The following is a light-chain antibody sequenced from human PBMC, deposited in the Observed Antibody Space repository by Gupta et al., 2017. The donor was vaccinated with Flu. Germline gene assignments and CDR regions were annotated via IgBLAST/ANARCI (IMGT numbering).Light chain of an antibody. CDR2: EVS. J-gene: IGLJ1*01. CDR1: SSDVGGYNY. V-gene: IGLV2-14*01. Sequence: QSALTQPASVSGSPGPSITIPCTGTSSDVGGYNYVSWYQQHPGKAPNLMIYEVSNRPSGVSTRVSGSKSGNTAALTISGLQAEDEADYYCSSYTTSSTILYVFGTGTKVTVL. CDR3: SSYTTSSTILYV.